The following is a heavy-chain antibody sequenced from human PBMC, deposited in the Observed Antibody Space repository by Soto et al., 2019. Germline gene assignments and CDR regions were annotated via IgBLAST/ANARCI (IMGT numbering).Heavy chain of an antibody. D-gene: IGHD2-8*01. CDR1: GGSISSGGYY. J-gene: IGHJ5*02. Sequence: QVQLQESGPGLVKPSQTLSLTCTVSGGSISSGGYYWSWIRQHPGKGLEWIGYIYYSGSTYYNPSLKSRVTISVDTSKNQFSLKLSSVTAADTAVYYCARLRDPKMVYASWGFDPWGQGTLVTVSS. CDR2: IYYSGST. CDR3: ARLRDPKMVYASWGFDP. V-gene: IGHV4-31*03.